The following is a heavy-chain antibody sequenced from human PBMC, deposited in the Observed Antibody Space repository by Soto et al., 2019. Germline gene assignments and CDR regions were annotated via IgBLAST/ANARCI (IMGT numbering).Heavy chain of an antibody. D-gene: IGHD2-15*01. Sequence: QVQRVQSGAEVKRPGASVKVSCKASGYTFTTYYMHWVRQAPGQGLEWLGIINPNGGSTTYAQKCQGRVTMTRDTSTSTVYLELSSLRSEDTAVYYCARAGYCSGGTCFHGNCDYWGQGTLVTVSA. J-gene: IGHJ4*02. CDR1: GYTFTTYY. V-gene: IGHV1-46*01. CDR2: INPNGGST. CDR3: ARAGYCSGGTCFHGNCDY.